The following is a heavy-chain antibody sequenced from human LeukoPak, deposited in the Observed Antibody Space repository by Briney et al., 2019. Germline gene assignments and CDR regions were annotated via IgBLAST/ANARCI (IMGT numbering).Heavy chain of an antibody. D-gene: IGHD2-21*02. Sequence: ASVKVSCKASGYTLISYYLHWVRQAPGQGLEWMGIINPSGGITSYAQKFQGRVTMTRDMSTSTVYMELSSLRSEDTAVYYCAREPAAWIYCGGDCQGPFDRWGQGTLVTVSS. CDR1: GYTLISYY. V-gene: IGHV1-46*01. CDR3: AREPAAWIYCGGDCQGPFDR. CDR2: INPSGGIT. J-gene: IGHJ4*02.